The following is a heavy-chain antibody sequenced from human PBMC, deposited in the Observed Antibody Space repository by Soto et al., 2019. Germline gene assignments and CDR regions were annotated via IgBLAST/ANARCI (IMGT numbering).Heavy chain of an antibody. CDR3: ARLLPYNTILGVDDTFEI. D-gene: IGHD3-3*01. CDR1: GFTFSNYW. Sequence: GGSLRLSCAASGFTFSNYWMHWVRQAPGKGLVWVSQINSDGADTNYADSVKGQFTISRDNAKGTLYVQMNSLRVEDTAVYYCARLLPYNTILGVDDTFEIWGQGTMVTVSS. V-gene: IGHV3-74*01. J-gene: IGHJ3*02. CDR2: INSDGADT.